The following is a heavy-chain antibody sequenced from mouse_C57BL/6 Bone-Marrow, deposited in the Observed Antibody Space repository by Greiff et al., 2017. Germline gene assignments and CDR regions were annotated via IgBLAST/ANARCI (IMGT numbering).Heavy chain of an antibody. CDR1: GYAFSSSW. CDR3: ATIWGVAMDY. J-gene: IGHJ4*01. V-gene: IGHV1-82*01. CDR2: IYPGDGDT. Sequence: QVQLQQSGPELVQPGASVKISCKASGYAFSSSWMNWVKQRPGKGLEWIGRIYPGDGDTNYNGKFKGKATLTADKSSSTAYMQLSSLTAEDSAVYFCATIWGVAMDYWGQGTSVTVSS. D-gene: IGHD4-1*01.